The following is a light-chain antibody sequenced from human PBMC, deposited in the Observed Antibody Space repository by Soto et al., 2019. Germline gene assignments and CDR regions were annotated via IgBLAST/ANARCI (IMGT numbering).Light chain of an antibody. CDR2: KAS. Sequence: DSHMSQSPSTLSASVGDRVTITCRASQTISSWLAWYQQKPGKAPKLLIYKASSLESGVPSRFSGSGSGTEFTLTISSLQPEDFATYYCQQYNTFSTFGQGTKVDIK. CDR1: QTISSW. CDR3: QQYNTFST. V-gene: IGKV1-5*03. J-gene: IGKJ1*01.